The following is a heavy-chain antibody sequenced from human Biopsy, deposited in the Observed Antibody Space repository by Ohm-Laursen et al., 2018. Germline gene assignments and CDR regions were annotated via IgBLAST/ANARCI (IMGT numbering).Heavy chain of an antibody. D-gene: IGHD3-16*02. V-gene: IGHV1-2*02. Sequence: ASVTVSCKTSGYTVNDYFLHWLRQAPGQGPEWMGWISPNSGGTNYAQKFQGRVSMTTDTSAATVYMELSSLTSDDTAVYYCTRDIMNTIAGLVARSDVFDVWGQGTMVTVSS. CDR1: GYTVNDYF. CDR3: TRDIMNTIAGLVARSDVFDV. J-gene: IGHJ3*01. CDR2: ISPNSGGT.